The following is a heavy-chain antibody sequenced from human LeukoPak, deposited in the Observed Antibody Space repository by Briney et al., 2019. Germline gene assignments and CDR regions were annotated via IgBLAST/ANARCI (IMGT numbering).Heavy chain of an antibody. CDR1: GFTFSSYE. CDR3: AREDRGVIAY. CDR2: ISSSGTFI. V-gene: IGHV3-48*03. D-gene: IGHD3-10*01. Sequence: GGSLRLSCAASGFTFSSYEMNWVRQAPGKGLDWISYISSSGTFIYSADSVKGRFTISRDNAKNSLYLQMNSLRAEDTAVYYCAREDRGVIAYWGQGTLVTVSS. J-gene: IGHJ4*02.